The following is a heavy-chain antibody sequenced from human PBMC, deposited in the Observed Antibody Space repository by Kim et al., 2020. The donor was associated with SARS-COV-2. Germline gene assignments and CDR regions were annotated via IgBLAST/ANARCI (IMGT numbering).Heavy chain of an antibody. CDR3: ARDDPVAGTTSYYYYGMDV. J-gene: IGHJ6*02. CDR2: ISSSSSTI. Sequence: GGSLRLSCAASGFTFSSYSMNWVRQAPGKGLEWVSYISSSSSTIYYADSVKGRFTISRDNAKNSLYLQMNSLRDEDTAVYYCARDDPVAGTTSYYYYGMDVWGQGTTVTVSS. V-gene: IGHV3-48*02. CDR1: GFTFSSYS. D-gene: IGHD6-19*01.